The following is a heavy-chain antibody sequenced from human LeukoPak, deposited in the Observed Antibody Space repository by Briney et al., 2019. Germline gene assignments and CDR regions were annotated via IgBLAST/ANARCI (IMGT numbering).Heavy chain of an antibody. CDR1: GGSISSSSYY. V-gene: IGHV4-61*02. D-gene: IGHD3-22*01. CDR3: ARGGSSGYYRL. Sequence: PSETLSLTCTVSGGSISSSSYYWSWIRQPAGKGLEWIGRIYTSGSTNYNPSLKSRVTMSVDTSKNQFSLKLSSVTAADTAVYYCARGGSSGYYRLWGQGTLVTVSS. J-gene: IGHJ4*02. CDR2: IYTSGST.